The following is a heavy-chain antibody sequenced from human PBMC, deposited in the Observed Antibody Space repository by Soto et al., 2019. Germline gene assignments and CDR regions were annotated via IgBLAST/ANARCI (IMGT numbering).Heavy chain of an antibody. Sequence: EVQLVESGGGLIQPGGSLRLSCAASGFTVSSNYMSWVRQAPGKGLEWVSVIYSGGSTYYADSVKGRFTISRDNSKNTLYLQMNSLRAEDTAVYYCARDSGAVASYYYYYGMDVWGQGTTVTVSS. CDR2: IYSGGST. CDR1: GFTVSSNY. D-gene: IGHD6-19*01. J-gene: IGHJ6*02. CDR3: ARDSGAVASYYYYYGMDV. V-gene: IGHV3-53*01.